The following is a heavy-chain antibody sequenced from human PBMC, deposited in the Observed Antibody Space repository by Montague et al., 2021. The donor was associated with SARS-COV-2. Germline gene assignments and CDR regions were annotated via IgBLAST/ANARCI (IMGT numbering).Heavy chain of an antibody. Sequence: SETLFLTCTVSGVSVSNPYYHWSWIRQPPGKGLEWIGYIDYGGSPNYSPSLYSRVTISLDTSKSQLSLRLTSATAADTAVYYCATYRQGGSGRGYWGQGTLVTVSS. CDR3: ATYRQGGSGRGY. CDR2: IDYGGSP. V-gene: IGHV4-61*01. CDR1: GVSVSNPYYH. D-gene: IGHD3-10*01. J-gene: IGHJ4*02.